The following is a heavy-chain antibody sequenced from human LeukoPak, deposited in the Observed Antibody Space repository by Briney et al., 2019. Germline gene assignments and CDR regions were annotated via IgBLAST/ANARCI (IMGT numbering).Heavy chain of an antibody. CDR1: GYTFTSYA. CDR2: INAGNGNT. V-gene: IGHV1-3*01. J-gene: IGHJ4*02. Sequence: ASVKVSCKASGYTFTSYAMHWVRQAPGQRLEWMGWINAGNGNTKYSQKFQGRVTMTRDTSISTAYMELSRLRSDDTAVYYCARDLGDYDILTGYYIGPIDYWGQGTLITVSS. D-gene: IGHD3-9*01. CDR3: ARDLGDYDILTGYYIGPIDY.